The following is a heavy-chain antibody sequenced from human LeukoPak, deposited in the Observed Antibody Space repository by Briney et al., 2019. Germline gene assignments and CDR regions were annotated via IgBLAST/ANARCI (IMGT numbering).Heavy chain of an antibody. CDR3: ARSEINDYFKY. V-gene: IGHV4-38-2*02. Sequence: SETLSLTCTVSGYSISSGYYWGWIRQPPGKGLEWIGNIYHSGSTYYNPSLKSRVTMSVDTSKNQVSLKLTSVSAADTAVHYCARSEINDYFKYWGPGILVTVST. CDR2: IYHSGST. J-gene: IGHJ4*02. CDR1: GYSISSGYY. D-gene: IGHD3-16*01.